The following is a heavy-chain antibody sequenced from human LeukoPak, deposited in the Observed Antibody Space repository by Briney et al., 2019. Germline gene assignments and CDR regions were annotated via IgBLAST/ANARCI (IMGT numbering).Heavy chain of an antibody. CDR2: IKSKPDGGTT. Sequence: GGSLRLSCAASGFTFSNAWMSWVRQAPGKGLEWVGRIKSKPDGGTTDYAAPVKGRFSISRDESKNTLDHQLNSLKTEDTAVYYCTTEGPSLGSSSWYLFFQHWGQGTLVTVSS. CDR3: TTEGPSLGSSSWYLFFQH. D-gene: IGHD6-13*01. CDR1: GFTFSNAW. J-gene: IGHJ1*01. V-gene: IGHV3-15*01.